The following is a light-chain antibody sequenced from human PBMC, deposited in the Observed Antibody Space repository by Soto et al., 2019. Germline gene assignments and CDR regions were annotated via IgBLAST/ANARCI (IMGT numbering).Light chain of an antibody. CDR3: QQAYGAPPT. Sequence: DIPMSQSPSTLSASVGDRVTITCRASQSISDWLAWFQLKPGKAPKLLIYDASSLESGVPSRFSGSGSGTEFTLTISSLQPDDFATYYCQQAYGAPPTFGQGTKVDIK. V-gene: IGKV1-5*01. CDR1: QSISDW. CDR2: DAS. J-gene: IGKJ1*01.